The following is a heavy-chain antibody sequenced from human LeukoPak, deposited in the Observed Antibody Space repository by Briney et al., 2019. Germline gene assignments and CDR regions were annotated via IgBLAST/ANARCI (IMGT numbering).Heavy chain of an antibody. V-gene: IGHV3-23*01. J-gene: IGHJ5*02. CDR1: GFTFSSYA. D-gene: IGHD2-2*03. CDR3: AKGGYCSSTSCPADH. Sequence: GGSLRLSCAASGFTFSSYAMSWVRQAPGKGLEWVSGISGSGGSTYYADSVKGRFTISRDNSKNTLYLQMNSLRADDTAVYYCAKGGYCSSTSCPADHWGQGTLVTVSS. CDR2: ISGSGGST.